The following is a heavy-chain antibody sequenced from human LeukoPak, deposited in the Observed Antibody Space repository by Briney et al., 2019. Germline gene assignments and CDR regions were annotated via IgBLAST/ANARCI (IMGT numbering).Heavy chain of an antibody. D-gene: IGHD1-7*01. CDR1: GDSLSSNSAA. CDR3: ARDKYNWNYVRWFNP. CDR2: TYYRCKWYN. J-gene: IGHJ5*02. V-gene: IGHV6-1*01. Sequence: SQTLSLTCAFSGDSLSSNSAAWHWLRQSPSRGLEWLGRTYYRCKWYNEYAVAVKRRITINPDTSKNQFSLHLNAVTPEDTAVYYCARDKYNWNYVRWFNPWGQGTLVTVSS.